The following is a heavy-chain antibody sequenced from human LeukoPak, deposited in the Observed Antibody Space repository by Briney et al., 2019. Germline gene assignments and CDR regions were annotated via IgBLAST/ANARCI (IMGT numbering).Heavy chain of an antibody. CDR2: IKQDGSEK. CDR1: GFTFSSYW. V-gene: IGHV3-7*01. CDR3: ARGASSGWSTYYFDY. D-gene: IGHD6-19*01. J-gene: IGHJ4*02. Sequence: GGSLRLSCAASGFTFSSYWMSWVRQAPGKGLEWVANIKQDGSEKYYVDSVKGRFTISRDNAKNSLYPQMNSLRAEDTAVYYCARGASSGWSTYYFDYWGQGTLVTVSS.